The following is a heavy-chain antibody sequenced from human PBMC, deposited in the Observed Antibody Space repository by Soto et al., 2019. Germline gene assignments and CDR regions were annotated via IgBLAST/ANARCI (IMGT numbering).Heavy chain of an antibody. V-gene: IGHV4-4*02. Sequence: PSETLSLTCAVSGGSISSSNWWSWVRQPPGKGLEWIGEIYHSGSTNYNPSLKSRVTISVDKSKNQFSLKLSSVTAADTAVYYCARFVVTATYTFDYWGQGTLVTVSS. D-gene: IGHD2-21*02. CDR3: ARFVVTATYTFDY. J-gene: IGHJ4*02. CDR1: GGSISSSNW. CDR2: IYHSGST.